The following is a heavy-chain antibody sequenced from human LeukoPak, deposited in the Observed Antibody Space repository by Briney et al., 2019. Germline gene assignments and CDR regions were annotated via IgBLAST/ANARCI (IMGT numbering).Heavy chain of an antibody. CDR3: ARDMSGGDAFDI. D-gene: IGHD3-10*02. CDR1: GCTFSSFG. CDR2: IWYDGSNK. J-gene: IGHJ3*02. V-gene: IGHV3-33*01. Sequence: GGSLRLSCAASGCTFSSFGMHWVRQAPGKGLEWVALIWYDGSNKYYADSVKGRFTISRDNSKNTLYLQMNSLRAEDTAVYYCARDMSGGDAFDIWGQGTMVTVSS.